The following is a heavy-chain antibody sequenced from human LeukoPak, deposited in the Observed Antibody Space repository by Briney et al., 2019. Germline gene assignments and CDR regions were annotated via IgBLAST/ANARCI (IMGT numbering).Heavy chain of an antibody. CDR3: AKDSGGYDDYYYYYYMDV. Sequence: GGSLRLSCVVSGFTFSSYEMNWVRQAPGKGLEWVSYISSSGSTKYYADSVKGRFTISRDNAKNSLYLQMNSLRAEDTAVYYCAKDSGGYDDYYYYYYMDVWGKGTTVTISS. J-gene: IGHJ6*03. CDR2: ISSSGSTK. D-gene: IGHD5-12*01. CDR1: GFTFSSYE. V-gene: IGHV3-48*03.